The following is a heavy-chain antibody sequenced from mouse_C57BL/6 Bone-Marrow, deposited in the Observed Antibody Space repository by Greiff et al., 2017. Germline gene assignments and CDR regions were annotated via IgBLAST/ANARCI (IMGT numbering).Heavy chain of an antibody. Sequence: VQLQQSGPELVKPGASVKISCKASGYTFTDYYMNWVKQSHGKSLEWIGDINPNNGGTSYNQKFKGKATLTVDKSSSTAYMELRSLTSEDSAVXYCARSDYWGQGTTLTVSS. CDR1: GYTFTDYY. CDR2: INPNNGGT. J-gene: IGHJ2*01. V-gene: IGHV1-26*01. CDR3: ARSDY.